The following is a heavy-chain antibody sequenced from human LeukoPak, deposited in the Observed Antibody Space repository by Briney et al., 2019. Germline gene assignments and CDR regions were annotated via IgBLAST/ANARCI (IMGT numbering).Heavy chain of an antibody. V-gene: IGHV3-33*07. CDR2: MSYDGSNK. CDR3: ARGEGSSWSHDY. D-gene: IGHD6-13*01. Sequence: GGSLRLSCAASGFTFSTYGMYWVRQAPGKGLEWVAFMSYDGSNKYYEDSVKGRFTISRDNSKNTVYLQMKSLRAEDTAVYFCARGEGSSWSHDYWGRGTLVTVSS. J-gene: IGHJ4*02. CDR1: GFTFSTYG.